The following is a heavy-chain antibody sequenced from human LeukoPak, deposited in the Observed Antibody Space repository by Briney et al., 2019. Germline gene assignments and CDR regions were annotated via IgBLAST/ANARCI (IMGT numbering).Heavy chain of an antibody. J-gene: IGHJ4*02. CDR1: GGSISSYY. Sequence: SETLSLTCTVSGGSISSYYWSWIRQPPGKGLEWIGYIYYSGSTNYNPSLKSRVTISVDTSKNQFSLKLSSVTAADTAVYYCASLDTTVTLFDYWGQGTLVTVSS. V-gene: IGHV4-59*08. CDR3: ASLDTTVTLFDY. CDR2: IYYSGST. D-gene: IGHD4-17*01.